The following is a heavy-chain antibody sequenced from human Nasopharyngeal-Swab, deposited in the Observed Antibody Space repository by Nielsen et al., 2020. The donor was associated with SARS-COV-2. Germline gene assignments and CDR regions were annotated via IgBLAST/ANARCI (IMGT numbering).Heavy chain of an antibody. D-gene: IGHD2-2*01. J-gene: IGHJ4*02. CDR2: IGTAGDP. CDR3: ARAIYCSSTSCFGFDY. Sequence: GGSLRLSCAASGFTFSSYDMHWVRQATGKGLEWVSAIGTAGDPYYPGSVKGRFTISRENAKNSLYLQMNSLRAEDTAVYYCARAIYCSSTSCFGFDYWGQGTLVTVSS. V-gene: IGHV3-13*05. CDR1: GFTFSSYD.